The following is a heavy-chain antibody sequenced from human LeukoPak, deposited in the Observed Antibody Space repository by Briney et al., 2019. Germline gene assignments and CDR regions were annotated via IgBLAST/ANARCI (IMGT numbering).Heavy chain of an antibody. Sequence: PSETLSLTCTVSGGSISSYYWSWIRQPPGKGLEWIGYIYTSGSTNYNPSLKSRVTMSVDTSKNQFSLKLSSVTAADTAVYYCARDYYDSSGYFRWFDPWGQGTLVTVSS. J-gene: IGHJ5*02. V-gene: IGHV4-4*08. CDR2: IYTSGST. CDR1: GGSISSYY. CDR3: ARDYYDSSGYFRWFDP. D-gene: IGHD3-22*01.